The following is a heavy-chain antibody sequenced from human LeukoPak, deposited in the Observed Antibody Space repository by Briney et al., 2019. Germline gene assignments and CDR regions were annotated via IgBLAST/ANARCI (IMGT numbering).Heavy chain of an antibody. Sequence: GESLKISCKGSGYSFTSYWIGWVRQMPGKGLEWMGIIYPGDSDTRYSPSFQGQVTISAGKSISTAYLQWSSLKASDTAMYYCARFLRPYYDILTGYSSPFDYWGQGTLVTVSS. CDR3: ARFLRPYYDILTGYSSPFDY. J-gene: IGHJ4*02. V-gene: IGHV5-51*01. D-gene: IGHD3-9*01. CDR1: GYSFTSYW. CDR2: IYPGDSDT.